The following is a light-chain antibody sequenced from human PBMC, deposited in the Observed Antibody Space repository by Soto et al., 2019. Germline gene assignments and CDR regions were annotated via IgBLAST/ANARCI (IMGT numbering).Light chain of an antibody. J-gene: IGKJ1*01. Sequence: EIVLTQSTATLSVSPGGRATLSCRASQDVMYDLAWYQQKPGQAPRLLVYGASTRATDAPPRFRGSGSGTEFSLTISSLQSEDFATYYCQQYRSWPRTFGQGSRVEIK. CDR1: QDVMYD. CDR3: QQYRSWPRT. CDR2: GAS. V-gene: IGKV3-15*01.